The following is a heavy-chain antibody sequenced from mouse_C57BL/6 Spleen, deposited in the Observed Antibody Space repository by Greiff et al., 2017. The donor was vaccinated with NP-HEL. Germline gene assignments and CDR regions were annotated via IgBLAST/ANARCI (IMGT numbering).Heavy chain of an antibody. CDR2: TDPSDSYT. Sequence: VQLQQPGAELVKPGASVKLSCKASGYTFTSYWMQWVKQRPGQGLEWIGETDPSDSYTNYNQKFKGKATLTVDTSSSTAYMQLSSLTSEDSAVYYCARFSTVVGGALDYWGQGTSVTVSS. J-gene: IGHJ4*01. CDR3: ARFSTVVGGALDY. CDR1: GYTFTSYW. V-gene: IGHV1-50*01. D-gene: IGHD1-1*01.